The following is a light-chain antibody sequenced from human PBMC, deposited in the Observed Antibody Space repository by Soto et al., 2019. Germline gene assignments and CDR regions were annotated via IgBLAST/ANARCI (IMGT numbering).Light chain of an antibody. V-gene: IGKV3-11*01. CDR2: DAS. CDR1: QSVSSY. CDR3: QQRNNCHPLT. J-gene: IGKJ4*01. Sequence: DILLTQSPATLSLSPGERATLSCRASQSVSSYLAWYQQKPGQAPRLLIYDASNRATGIPARFSGSGSGTEFTLTISSLEPEDVSVYYCQQRNNCHPLTFGGGTKVEIK.